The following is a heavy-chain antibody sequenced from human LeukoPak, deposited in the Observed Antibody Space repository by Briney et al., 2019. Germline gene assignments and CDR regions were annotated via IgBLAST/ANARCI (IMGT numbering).Heavy chain of an antibody. J-gene: IGHJ4*02. CDR3: TREVWGSGHCSGTTCPYYFDY. Sequence: GGSLRLSCAVSGFTFSSYAMSWVRQAPGKGLEWVSTVSRSGDRTYYADSVKGRFTISRDNSKNTLYLQMNGLRAEDTAVYSCTREVWGSGHCSGTTCPYYFDYWGQGTLVTVSS. CDR1: GFTFSSYA. D-gene: IGHD2-2*01. V-gene: IGHV3-23*01. CDR2: VSRSGDRT.